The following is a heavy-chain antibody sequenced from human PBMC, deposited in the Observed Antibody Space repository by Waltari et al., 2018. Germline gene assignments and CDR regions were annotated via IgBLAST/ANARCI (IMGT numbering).Heavy chain of an antibody. V-gene: IGHV1-69*01. CDR1: GATFSSLS. Sequence: QVHLIQSGAEVKKPGSSVKVSCKASGATFSSLSLSWVRQAPGQGIQWMGGFIPIFGTSTYPQKFQGRVTITADESTSTSYLQLSSLTSEDTAVYYCATDLGGYQKYYFDNWGQGTLVTVSS. CDR3: ATDLGGYQKYYFDN. J-gene: IGHJ4*02. CDR2: FIPIFGTS. D-gene: IGHD5-12*01.